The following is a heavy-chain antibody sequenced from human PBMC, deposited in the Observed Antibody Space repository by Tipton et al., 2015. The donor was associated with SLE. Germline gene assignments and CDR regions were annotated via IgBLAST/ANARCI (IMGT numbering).Heavy chain of an antibody. V-gene: IGHV3-53*01. D-gene: IGHD6-19*01. CDR1: GFTVSSNY. Sequence: GSLRLSCAASGFTVSSNYMSWVRQAPGKGLEWVSVIYSGGSTYYADSVKGRFTISRDISKNTVYLQMNSLRAEDTAVYYCARANTAGWYGGFDPWGQGTLVTVSS. CDR3: ARANTAGWYGGFDP. J-gene: IGHJ5*02. CDR2: IYSGGST.